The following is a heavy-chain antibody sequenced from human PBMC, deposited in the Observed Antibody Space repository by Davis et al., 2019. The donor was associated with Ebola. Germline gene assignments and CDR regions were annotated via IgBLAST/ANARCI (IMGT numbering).Heavy chain of an antibody. CDR1: GGSFRGYY. CDR3: ARGNMRWEVGGIGY. D-gene: IGHD1-26*01. V-gene: IGHV4-34*01. Sequence: GSLRLSCAVYGGSFRGYYWSWIRQPTRNGLEWIGEIYNSGSTNYNSSLHSRVTISIDKSKNQLSLKLSSVTAADTGVYYCARGNMRWEVGGIGYWGQETLVTVSS. J-gene: IGHJ4*02. CDR2: IYNSGST.